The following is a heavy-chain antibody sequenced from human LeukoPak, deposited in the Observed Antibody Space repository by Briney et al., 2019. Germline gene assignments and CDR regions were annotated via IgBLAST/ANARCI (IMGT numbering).Heavy chain of an antibody. Sequence: SETPSLTCAVYGESFSGYYWSWIRQPPGKGREWIGEINHSGSTNYNPSLKRRGTISVDTSKNQYSLKLSSVTAADTAVYYCARVPVGDYYYYYMDVWGKGTTVTVSS. D-gene: IGHD3-16*01. J-gene: IGHJ6*03. CDR2: INHSGST. CDR1: GESFSGYY. V-gene: IGHV4-34*01. CDR3: ARVPVGDYYYYYMDV.